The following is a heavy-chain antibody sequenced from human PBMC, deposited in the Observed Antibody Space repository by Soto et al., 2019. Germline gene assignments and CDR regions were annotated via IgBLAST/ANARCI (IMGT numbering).Heavy chain of an antibody. CDR1: GFTFSSYS. V-gene: IGHV3-48*01. CDR3: ATDKGRSPLDY. D-gene: IGHD2-15*01. CDR2: ISSSTSTL. Sequence: EVQLVESGGGLVQPGGSLRLSCAASGFTFSSYSMNWVRQAPGKGLEWVSYISSSTSTLYYADSVKGRFTISRDNAKNSLYLQMNSLRAEDTAVYYCATDKGRSPLDYWGQGTLVTVSS. J-gene: IGHJ4*02.